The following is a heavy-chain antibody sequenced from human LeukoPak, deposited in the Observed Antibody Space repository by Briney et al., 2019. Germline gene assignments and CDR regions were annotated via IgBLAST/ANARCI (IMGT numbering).Heavy chain of an antibody. CDR3: ARSPSQYSSGWYFDY. D-gene: IGHD6-19*01. CDR2: TYQRSKWYN. V-gene: IGHV6-1*01. J-gene: IGHJ4*02. Sequence: SQTLSLTCAISGDSVSINSAPWNWIRQSPSRGLEWLGRTYQRSKWYNDYAVSVKSRITINPDISKNQFSLQLNSVTPEDTAVYYCARSPSQYSSGWYFDYWGQGTLVTVSS. CDR1: GDSVSINSAP.